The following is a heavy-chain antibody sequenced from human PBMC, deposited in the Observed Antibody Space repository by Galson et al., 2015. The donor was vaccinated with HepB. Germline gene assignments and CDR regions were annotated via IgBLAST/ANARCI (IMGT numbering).Heavy chain of an antibody. CDR3: ARMRSLYSYGVYFDY. D-gene: IGHD5-18*01. CDR1: GFSLSTSGMC. Sequence: PALVKPTQTLTLTRTFSGFSLSTSGMCVSWIRQPPGKALEWLALIDWDDDKYYSTSLKTRLTISKDTSKNQVVLTMTNLDPVDTATYYCARMRSLYSYGVYFDYWGQGTLVTVSS. CDR2: IDWDDDK. V-gene: IGHV2-70*01. J-gene: IGHJ4*02.